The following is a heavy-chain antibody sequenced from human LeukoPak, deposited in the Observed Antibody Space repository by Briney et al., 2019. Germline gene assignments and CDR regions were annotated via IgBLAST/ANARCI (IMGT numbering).Heavy chain of an antibody. CDR1: GFTFSDYY. J-gene: IGHJ2*01. V-gene: IGHV3-11*04. CDR2: ISSSGSTI. CDR3: ARDGQGVSGSTYYYGSGRLEEYWYFDL. D-gene: IGHD3-10*01. Sequence: NPGGSLRLSCAASGFTFSDYYMSWIRQAPGKGLEWVSYISSSGSTIYYADSVKGRFTISRDNAKNSLYLQMNSLRAEDTAVYYCARDGQGVSGSTYYYGSGRLEEYWYFDLWGRGTLVTVSS.